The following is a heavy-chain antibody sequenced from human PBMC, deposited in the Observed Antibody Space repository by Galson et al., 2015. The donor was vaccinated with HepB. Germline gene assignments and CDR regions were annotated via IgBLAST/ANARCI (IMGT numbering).Heavy chain of an antibody. CDR3: ARDDLIVGANPDY. CDR1: GYTFDTYG. CDR2: IRVSNGNT. D-gene: IGHD1-26*01. V-gene: IGHV1-18*01. J-gene: IGHJ4*02. Sequence: SVKVSCKAVGYTFDTYGISWVRQAPGQGLEWMGWIRVSNGNTTDAPKFQDRVTMTADRGTRTAYMEMTSLTSEDTAVYYCARDDLIVGANPDYWGQGTLVIVSS.